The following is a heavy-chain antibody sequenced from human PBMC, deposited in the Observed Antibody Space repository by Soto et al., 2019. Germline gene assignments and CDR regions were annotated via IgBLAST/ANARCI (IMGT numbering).Heavy chain of an antibody. J-gene: IGHJ6*02. CDR3: ARDTEYPRYGMDV. Sequence: QVQLQGSGPGLVKPSETLSLTCTVSGGSISSYYWSWIRQPAGKGLEWIGRIYTSGSTNHNPSLKSRVTMSVDTSKNQFSLKLSSVTAADTDVYYCARDTEYPRYGMDVWGQGTTVTVSS. CDR2: IYTSGST. CDR1: GGSISSYY. D-gene: IGHD2-2*02. V-gene: IGHV4-4*07.